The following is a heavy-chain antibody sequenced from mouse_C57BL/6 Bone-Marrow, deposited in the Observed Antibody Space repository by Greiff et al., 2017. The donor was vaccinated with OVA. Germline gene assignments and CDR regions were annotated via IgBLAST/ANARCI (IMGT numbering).Heavy chain of an antibody. J-gene: IGHJ2*01. CDR3: ARRAYYSNSFFDY. Sequence: VQLQQPGAELVRPGSSVKLSCKASGYTFTSYWMHWVKQRPGQGLEWIGDIYPGSGSTNYNEKFKSKATLTVDTSSSTAYMQLSSLTSEDSAVYYCARRAYYSNSFFDYWGQGTTLTVSS. D-gene: IGHD2-5*01. V-gene: IGHV1-55*01. CDR1: GYTFTSYW. CDR2: IYPGSGST.